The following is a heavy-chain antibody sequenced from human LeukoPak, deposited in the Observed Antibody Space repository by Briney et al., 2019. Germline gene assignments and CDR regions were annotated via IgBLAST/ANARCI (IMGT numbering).Heavy chain of an antibody. CDR2: IYSAGDT. CDR3: ARQAAGYYFDY. CDR1: GFTVSRNY. Sequence: PGGSLRLSCAVSGFTVSRNYMSWVRQAPGRGLEWVSIIYSAGDTYYADSVKGRFTISRDNSKNTLYLQMNSLRAEDTAVYYCARQAAGYYFDYWGQGTLVTVSS. J-gene: IGHJ4*02. V-gene: IGHV3-53*05. D-gene: IGHD6-19*01.